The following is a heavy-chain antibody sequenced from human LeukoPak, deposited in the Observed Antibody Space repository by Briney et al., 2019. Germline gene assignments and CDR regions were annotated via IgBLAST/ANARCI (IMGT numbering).Heavy chain of an antibody. CDR3: ANDLAYQYASGSK. D-gene: IGHD3-10*01. Sequence: GGSLRLSCAASGFIFSNYAMSWVRQSPGRGLEWVSTINGLDHDTYYADSVKGRFTISRDNSKSTIYLQMTSLRTEDTALYYCANDLAYQYASGSKWGQGTLVTVSS. V-gene: IGHV3-23*01. CDR1: GFIFSNYA. J-gene: IGHJ4*01. CDR2: INGLDHDT.